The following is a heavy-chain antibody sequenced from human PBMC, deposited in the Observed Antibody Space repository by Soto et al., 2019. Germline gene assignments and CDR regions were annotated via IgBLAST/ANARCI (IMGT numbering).Heavy chain of an antibody. CDR1: GFTFSSSW. CDR2: INPEGSAE. Sequence: EMQLVESGGALVQPGGSLRLSCAASGFTFSSSWMACVRQAPGKGLEWVANINPEGSAEYYVDSVKGRFTISRDNAKNSLYLQMNSLRLEDTALYYCARHGVWCFDFWGQGTLVSISS. V-gene: IGHV3-7*02. J-gene: IGHJ4*02. CDR3: ARHGVWCFDF. D-gene: IGHD2-8*02.